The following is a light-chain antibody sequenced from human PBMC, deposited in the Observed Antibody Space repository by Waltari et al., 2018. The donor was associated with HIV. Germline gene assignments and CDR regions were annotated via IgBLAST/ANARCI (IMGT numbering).Light chain of an antibody. J-gene: IGLJ3*02. CDR3: CSYAGSYTWV. Sequence: QSALTQPPSVSGSPGQSVTISCTGTTREVGAYTFGSWYQQHPGKAPKVLIYDVSKRPSGVPDRFSGSKSGNTASLTISGLQAEDEADYYCCSYAGSYTWVFGGGTKLTVL. CDR2: DVS. V-gene: IGLV2-11*01. CDR1: TREVGAYTF.